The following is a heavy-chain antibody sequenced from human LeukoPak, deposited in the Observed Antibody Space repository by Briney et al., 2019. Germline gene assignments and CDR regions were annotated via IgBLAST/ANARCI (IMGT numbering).Heavy chain of an antibody. V-gene: IGHV4-59*08. D-gene: IGHD6-13*01. J-gene: IGHJ5*02. CDR3: ARATLTPGIAAAGIISHWFDP. Sequence: SETLSLTCTVSGGSISSYYWSWIRQPPGKGLEWIGYIYYSGSTNYNPSLKSRVTISVDTSKNQFSLKLSSVTAADTAVYYCARATLTPGIAAAGIISHWFDPWGQGTLVTVSS. CDR2: IYYSGST. CDR1: GGSISSYY.